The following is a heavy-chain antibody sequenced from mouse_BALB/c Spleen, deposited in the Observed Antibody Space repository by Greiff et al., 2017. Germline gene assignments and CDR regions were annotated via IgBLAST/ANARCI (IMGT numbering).Heavy chain of an antibody. D-gene: IGHD4-1*01. Sequence: QVQLQQSGAELVRPGVSVKISCKGSGFTFTDYAMHWVKQSHAKSLEWIGVISTYYGDASYNQKFKGKATMTVDKSSSTADMELARLTAEDSAIYYCAPGLGRFADWGQGTLVTVSA. CDR3: APGLGRFAD. J-gene: IGHJ3*01. V-gene: IGHV1S137*01. CDR2: ISTYYGDA. CDR1: GFTFTDYA.